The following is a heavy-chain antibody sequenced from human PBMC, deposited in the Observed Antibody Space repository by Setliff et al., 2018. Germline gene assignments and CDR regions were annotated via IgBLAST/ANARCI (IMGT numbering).Heavy chain of an antibody. CDR3: ARGYGVLTGYYNY. V-gene: IGHV4-30-4*08. Sequence: SLTCTVSGGSISSYDWSWIRQPPGKGLEWIGYIYYSGSTYYNPSLKSRVTISVDTSKNQFSLKLSSVTAADTAVYYCARGYGVLTGYYNYWGQGTLVTVS. D-gene: IGHD3-9*01. CDR1: GGSISSYD. CDR2: IYYSGST. J-gene: IGHJ4*02.